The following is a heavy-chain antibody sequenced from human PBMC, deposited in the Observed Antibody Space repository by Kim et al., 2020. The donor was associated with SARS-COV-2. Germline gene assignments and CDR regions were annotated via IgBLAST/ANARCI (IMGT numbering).Heavy chain of an antibody. Sequence: SRVTIPVDTSKNQFSLKLSSVTAADTAVYYCARERIWYSSSPRPTGYFDLWGRGTLVTVSS. D-gene: IGHD6-6*01. V-gene: IGHV4-59*01. CDR3: ARERIWYSSSPRPTGYFDL. J-gene: IGHJ2*01.